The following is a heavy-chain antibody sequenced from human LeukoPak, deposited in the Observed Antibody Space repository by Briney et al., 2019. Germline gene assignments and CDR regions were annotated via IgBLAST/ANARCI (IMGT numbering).Heavy chain of an antibody. CDR2: IKQDGSEK. J-gene: IGHJ4*02. Sequence: GGSLRLSCAASGFTFSSYWMSWVRQAPGKGLEWVANIKQDGSEKYYVDSVKGRFTISRDNAKNSLYLQMNSLRAEDTAVYYCARDGEYDSSGYYYNYFDYWGQGTLVTVSS. V-gene: IGHV3-7*01. CDR3: ARDGEYDSSGYYYNYFDY. D-gene: IGHD3-22*01. CDR1: GFTFSSYW.